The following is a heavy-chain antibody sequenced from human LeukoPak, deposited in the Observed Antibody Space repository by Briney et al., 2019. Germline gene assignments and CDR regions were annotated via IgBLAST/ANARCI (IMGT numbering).Heavy chain of an antibody. V-gene: IGHV3-9*03. J-gene: IGHJ3*02. Sequence: AGGSLRLSCAASGFTFDDYAMHWVRQAPGKGLEWVSGISWNSGSIGYADSVKGRFTISRDNAKNSLYLQMNSLRAGDMALYYCAKGLYFDWLNEGFDIWGQGTMVTVSS. CDR3: AKGLYFDWLNEGFDI. CDR2: ISWNSGSI. CDR1: GFTFDDYA. D-gene: IGHD3-9*01.